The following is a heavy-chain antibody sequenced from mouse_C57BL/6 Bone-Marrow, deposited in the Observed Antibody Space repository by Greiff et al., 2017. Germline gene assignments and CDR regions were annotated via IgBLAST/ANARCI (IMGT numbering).Heavy chain of an antibody. J-gene: IGHJ1*03. V-gene: IGHV1-52*01. D-gene: IGHD2-13*01. Sequence: VQLQQPGAELVRPGSSVKLSCKASGYTFTSYWMHWVKQRPIQGLEWIGNIDPSDSETHYNQKFKDKATLTVDKSSSTAYMQLSSRTSEDSAVYYCARKGGDGGYFDVWGTGTTVTVSS. CDR2: IDPSDSET. CDR3: ARKGGDGGYFDV. CDR1: GYTFTSYW.